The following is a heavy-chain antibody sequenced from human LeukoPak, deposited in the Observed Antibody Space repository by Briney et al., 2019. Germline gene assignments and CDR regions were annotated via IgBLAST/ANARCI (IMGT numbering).Heavy chain of an antibody. CDR3: ARAAVVSGWRNWFDP. J-gene: IGHJ5*02. CDR2: TYTSGST. Sequence: RPSQTLSLTCTVSGGSISSGSYYWSWIRQPAGKGLEWIGRTYTSGSTNYNPSLKSRVTISVDTSKNQFSLKLSSVTAADTAVYYCARAAVVSGWRNWFDPWGQGTLVTVSS. CDR1: GGSISSGSYY. V-gene: IGHV4-61*02. D-gene: IGHD4-23*01.